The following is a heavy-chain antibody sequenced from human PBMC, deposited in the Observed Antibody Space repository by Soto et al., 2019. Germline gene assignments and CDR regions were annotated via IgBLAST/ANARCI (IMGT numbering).Heavy chain of an antibody. CDR3: AKNLPRTGRFDY. Sequence: SETLSLTCSLSGASITSTTYFWAWIRKTPGKGLEWIGSIYYSGKPHYNPSLKSRATISVDRSRNQFSLEVKSVTAADTAVYYCAKNLPRTGRFDYWGQGTVVTVSS. CDR1: GASITSTTYF. CDR2: IYYSGKP. V-gene: IGHV4-39*01. J-gene: IGHJ4*02.